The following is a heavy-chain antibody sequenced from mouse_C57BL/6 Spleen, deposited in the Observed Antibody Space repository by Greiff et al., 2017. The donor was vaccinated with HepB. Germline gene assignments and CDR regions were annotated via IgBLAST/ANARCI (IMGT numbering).Heavy chain of an antibody. J-gene: IGHJ4*01. D-gene: IGHD1-1*01. CDR3: ARDGVVARYAMDY. CDR1: GYSFTGYY. V-gene: IGHV1-42*01. Sequence: EVQLQQSGPELVKPGASVKISCKASGYSFTGYYMNWVKQSPEKSLEWIGEINPSTVGTTYNQKFKAKATLTVDKSSSTAYMQLKSLTSEDSAVYYCARDGVVARYAMDYWGQGTSVTVSS. CDR2: INPSTVGT.